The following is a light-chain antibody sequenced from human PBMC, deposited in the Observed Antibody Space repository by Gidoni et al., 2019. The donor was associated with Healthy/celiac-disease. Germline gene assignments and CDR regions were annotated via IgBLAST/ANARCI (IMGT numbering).Light chain of an antibody. V-gene: IGKV3-20*01. CDR1: QSVSSSY. Sequence: IVLKPSPAPLSLSPGERATLSCRASQSVSSSYLAWYQQKPGQAPRLLIYGASIRATGTPDMFSGSASGTVFTLTSSRLEPEDSAVYYCQQYGSSPRSFGGXTKVEIK. CDR2: GAS. J-gene: IGKJ4*01. CDR3: QQYGSSPRS.